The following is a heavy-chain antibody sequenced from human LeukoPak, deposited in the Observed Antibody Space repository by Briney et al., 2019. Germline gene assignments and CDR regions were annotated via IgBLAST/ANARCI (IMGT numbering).Heavy chain of an antibody. J-gene: IGHJ4*02. CDR1: GYTFTSYY. CDR3: ARGGNDFWSGLGLDY. V-gene: IGHV1-46*03. D-gene: IGHD3-3*01. CDR2: INPSGGST. Sequence: ASVKVSCKASGYTFTSYYMRWVRQAPGQGLEWMGIINPSGGSTSYAQKFQGRVTMTRDTSTSTVYMELSSLRSEDTAVYYCARGGNDFWSGLGLDYWGQGTLVTVSS.